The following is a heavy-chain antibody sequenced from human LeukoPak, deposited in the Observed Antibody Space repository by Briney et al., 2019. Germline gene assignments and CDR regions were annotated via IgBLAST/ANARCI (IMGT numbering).Heavy chain of an antibody. D-gene: IGHD3-3*01. CDR1: GFPLTSYR. CDR3: ATSDFWSASYTYYYYYMDV. J-gene: IGHJ6*03. Sequence: GGSLRLSCAASGFPLTSYRTSWVRQAPGKGLEWVATINQVGRETRYVDSVKGRFTIFRDDAKNILYLQMNSLRAEDTAVYYCATSDFWSASYTYYYYYMDVWGKGTTVTVSS. CDR2: INQVGRET. V-gene: IGHV3-7*01.